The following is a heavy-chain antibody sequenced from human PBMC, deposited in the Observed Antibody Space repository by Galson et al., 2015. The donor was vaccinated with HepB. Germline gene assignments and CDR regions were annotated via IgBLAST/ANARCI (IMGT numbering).Heavy chain of an antibody. J-gene: IGHJ3*02. D-gene: IGHD2-2*01. CDR3: ASLIVVVPAATNDAFDI. V-gene: IGHV3-30-3*01. CDR1: GFTFSSYA. CDR2: ISYDGSNK. Sequence: SLRLSCAASGFTFSSYAMHWVRQAPGKGLEWVAVISYDGSNKYYADSVKGRFTISRDNSKNTLYLQMNSLRAEDTAVYYCASLIVVVPAATNDAFDIWGQGTIVTVSS.